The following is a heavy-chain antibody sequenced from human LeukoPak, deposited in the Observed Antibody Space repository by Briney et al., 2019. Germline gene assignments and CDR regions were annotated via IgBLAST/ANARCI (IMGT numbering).Heavy chain of an antibody. J-gene: IGHJ5*02. D-gene: IGHD2-21*02. V-gene: IGHV3-7*01. CDR1: GFTFSTYW. CDR2: IKEDGSEK. Sequence: GGSLRLSCAASGFTFSTYWMSWVRQAPGKGLEWVANIKEDGSEKYYVDSVKGRFTISRDNAKNSLYLQMNSLRAEGTAVYYCARLVVVVTANWFDPWGQGTLVTVSS. CDR3: ARLVVVVTANWFDP.